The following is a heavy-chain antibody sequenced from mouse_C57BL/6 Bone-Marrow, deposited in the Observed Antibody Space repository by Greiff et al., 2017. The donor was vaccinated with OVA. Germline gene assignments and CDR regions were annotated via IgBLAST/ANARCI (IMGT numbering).Heavy chain of an antibody. J-gene: IGHJ1*03. CDR1: GFTFSDYG. Sequence: EVNVVESGGGLVKPGGSLKLSCAASGFTFSDYGMHWVRQAPEKGLEWVAYISSGSSTIYYADTVKGRFTISRDNAKNTLFLQMTSMRSEDTAMYYCARRDYYGRNFDGWGTGTTVTVSS. CDR3: ARRDYYGRNFDG. D-gene: IGHD1-1*01. V-gene: IGHV5-17*01. CDR2: ISSGSSTI.